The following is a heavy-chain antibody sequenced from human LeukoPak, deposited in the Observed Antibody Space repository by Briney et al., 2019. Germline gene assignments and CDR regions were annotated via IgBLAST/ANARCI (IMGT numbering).Heavy chain of an antibody. J-gene: IGHJ4*02. CDR3: ARGLYCTGGSCSTF. V-gene: IGHV1-2*02. CDR2: INPKTGGT. CDR1: GYTLTDYY. Sequence: ASVKVSCKASGYTLTDYYIHWVRQAPGQGLEWMGWINPKTGGTNYAQRFQDRVTMTRDTSINTAYMDMSSLRSGDTAVYYCARGLYCTGGSCSTFWGQGSLVTVSS. D-gene: IGHD2-15*01.